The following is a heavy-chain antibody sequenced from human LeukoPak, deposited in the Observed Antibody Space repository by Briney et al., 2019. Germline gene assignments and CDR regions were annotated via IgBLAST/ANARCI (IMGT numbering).Heavy chain of an antibody. D-gene: IGHD6-13*01. CDR3: ARGRDWPGIAAARGEKIDY. J-gene: IGHJ4*02. CDR2: INPNSGGT. CDR1: GYTFTGYY. Sequence: GASVKVSCKASGYTFTGYYMHWVRQAPGQGLEWMGWINPNSGGTNYAQKFQGRVTMTRDTSISTAYMELSRLRSDDTAVYYCARGRDWPGIAAARGEKIDYWGQGTLVTVSS. V-gene: IGHV1-2*02.